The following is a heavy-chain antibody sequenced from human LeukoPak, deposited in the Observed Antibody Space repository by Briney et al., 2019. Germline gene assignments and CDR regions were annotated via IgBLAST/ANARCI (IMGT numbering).Heavy chain of an antibody. CDR2: ISYDGSNE. Sequence: GGSLRLSCAASGFTFSSYGMHWVRQAPGKGLEWVALISYDGSNEYYADSVKGRFTISRDNSKNTLYLQMNSLRAEDTAVYYCELIVDDNRFDYWGQGTLVTVSS. CDR1: GFTFSSYG. D-gene: IGHD1-14*01. J-gene: IGHJ4*02. V-gene: IGHV3-30*03. CDR3: ELIVDDNRFDY.